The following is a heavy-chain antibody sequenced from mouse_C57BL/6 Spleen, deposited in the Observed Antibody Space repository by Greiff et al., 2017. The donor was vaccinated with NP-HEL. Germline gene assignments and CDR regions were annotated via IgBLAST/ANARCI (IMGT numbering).Heavy chain of an antibody. CDR1: GFTFSDAW. CDR2: IRNKANNHAT. Sequence: EVHLVESGGGLVQPGGSMKLSCAASGFTFSDAWMDWVRQSPEKGLEWVAEIRNKANNHATYYAESVKGRFTISRDDSKSSVYLQMNSLRAEDTGIYYCTRPYYYGRNWYFDVWGTGTTVTVSS. J-gene: IGHJ1*03. V-gene: IGHV6-6*01. CDR3: TRPYYYGRNWYFDV. D-gene: IGHD1-1*01.